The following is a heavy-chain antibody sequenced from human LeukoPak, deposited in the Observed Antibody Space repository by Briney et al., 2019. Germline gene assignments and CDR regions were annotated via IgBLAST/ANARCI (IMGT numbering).Heavy chain of an antibody. V-gene: IGHV4-39*07. Sequence: PSETLSLTCTVSGGSISTSNYYWGWIRQPPGKGLEWTGNIFYSGSTYYNPSLKSRVTISVDTSKNQFSLKLSSVTAADTAVYYCARGSKSKFRLGELPAPFDYWGQGTLVTVSS. J-gene: IGHJ4*02. CDR1: GGSISTSNYY. CDR3: ARGSKSKFRLGELPAPFDY. CDR2: IFYSGST. D-gene: IGHD3-16*01.